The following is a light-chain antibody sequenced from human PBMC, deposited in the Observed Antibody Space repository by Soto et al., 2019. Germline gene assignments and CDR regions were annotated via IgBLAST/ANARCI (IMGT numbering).Light chain of an antibody. Sequence: EIVMTQSPATLSVSPGERATLSCRASQSVSNNLAWYQQKPGQAPRLLMFGASTRSTGISARFSGSGSGTEFTLTISSLQSEDFAVYYCPQYNNLPMYTFGQGTKLEI. CDR3: PQYNNLPMYT. V-gene: IGKV3-15*01. J-gene: IGKJ2*01. CDR1: QSVSNN. CDR2: GAS.